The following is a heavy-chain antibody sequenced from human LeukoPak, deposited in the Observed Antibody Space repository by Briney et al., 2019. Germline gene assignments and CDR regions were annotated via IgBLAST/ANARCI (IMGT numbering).Heavy chain of an antibody. CDR1: GFTVSSNY. V-gene: IGHV3-53*01. Sequence: GGSLRLSRAASGFTVSSNYMSWVRQAPGKGLEWVSVIYSGGSTYYADSVKGRFTISRDNSKNTLYLQMNSLRAEDTAVYYCARDGYGDSWFDYWGQGTLVTVSS. CDR3: ARDGYGDSWFDY. CDR2: IYSGGST. D-gene: IGHD4-17*01. J-gene: IGHJ4*02.